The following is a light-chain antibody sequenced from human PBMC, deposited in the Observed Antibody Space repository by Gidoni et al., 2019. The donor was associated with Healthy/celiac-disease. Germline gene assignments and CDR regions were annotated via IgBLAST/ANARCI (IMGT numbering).Light chain of an antibody. CDR3: QQSYSTLWT. V-gene: IGKV1-39*01. CDR1: QIISSY. J-gene: IGKJ2*02. CDR2: AAS. Sequence: DIQMTQSPSSLSASVGDRVTITCRSSQIISSYLNWYQQKPGKAPKLLIYAASSLQSGVPSRFSGSGSGTDFTLTISSLQPEDFATYYCQQSYSTLWTFGQGTKLEIK.